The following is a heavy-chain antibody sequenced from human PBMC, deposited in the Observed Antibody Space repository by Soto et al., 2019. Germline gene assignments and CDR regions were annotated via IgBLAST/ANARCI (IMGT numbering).Heavy chain of an antibody. CDR1: GGSISSGGYY. CDR2: IYYSGST. CDR3: ARSDGDAFDI. J-gene: IGHJ3*02. V-gene: IGHV4-31*03. Sequence: LSLTCTVSGGSISSGGYYWSWIRQHPGKGLEWIGYIYYSGSTYYNPSLKGRVTISVDTSKNQFSLKLSSVTAADTAVYYCARSDGDAFDIWGQGTMVTVSS.